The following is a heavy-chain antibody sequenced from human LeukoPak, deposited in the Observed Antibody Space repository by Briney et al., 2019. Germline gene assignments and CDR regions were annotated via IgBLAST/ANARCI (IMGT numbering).Heavy chain of an antibody. CDR3: ARSTMVRGVTYYYYYGMDV. V-gene: IGHV3-33*01. CDR1: AFTFSSYG. J-gene: IGHJ6*04. CDR2: IWYDGSNK. D-gene: IGHD3-10*01. Sequence: GGSLRLSCTASAFTFSSYGTHWVRQAPGKGLEWVAVIWYDGSNKYYADSVKGRFTISRDNSKNTLYLQMNSLRAEDTAVYYCARSTMVRGVTYYYYYGMDVWGEGTTVTVSS.